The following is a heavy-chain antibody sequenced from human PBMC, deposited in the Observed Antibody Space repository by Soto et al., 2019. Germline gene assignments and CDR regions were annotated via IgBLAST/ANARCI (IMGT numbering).Heavy chain of an antibody. V-gene: IGHV3-21*01. D-gene: IGHD6-13*01. J-gene: IGHJ3*02. CDR2: ISSSSSYI. CDR3: ARVRVEYSRPNDAFAI. Sequence: GGSLRLSCAASGFTFSSYSMNWVRQAPGKGLEWVSSISSSSSYIYYADSVKGRFTISRDNAKNSLYLQMNSLRAEDTAVYYCARVRVEYSRPNDAFAIWGQGTMVTV. CDR1: GFTFSSYS.